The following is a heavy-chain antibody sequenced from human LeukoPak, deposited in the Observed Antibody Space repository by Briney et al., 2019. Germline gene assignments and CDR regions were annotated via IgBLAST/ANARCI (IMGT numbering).Heavy chain of an antibody. D-gene: IGHD3-10*01. CDR3: AREIYYGSGSYYPFDY. CDR1: GGTFISYA. Sequence: SVKVSCKASGGTFISYAISWVRQAPGQGLEWMGGIIPIFGTANYAQKFQGRVTITADESTSTAYMELSSLRSEDTAVYYCAREIYYGSGSYYPFDYWGQGTLVTVSS. V-gene: IGHV1-69*13. CDR2: IIPIFGTA. J-gene: IGHJ4*02.